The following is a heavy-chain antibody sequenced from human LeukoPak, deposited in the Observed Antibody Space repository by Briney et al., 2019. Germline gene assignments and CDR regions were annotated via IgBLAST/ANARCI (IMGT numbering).Heavy chain of an antibody. CDR1: GFTFSSYG. Sequence: PGGSLRLSCAASGFTFSSYGMSWVRQAPGKGLEWVSTISGSGGSTYYADSVKGRFTVSRDNSKNTLYLQMNSLRAEDTAVYYCAKDHSYTFGYWGQGTLVTVSS. D-gene: IGHD2-2*03. CDR2: ISGSGGST. V-gene: IGHV3-23*01. CDR3: AKDHSYTFGY. J-gene: IGHJ4*02.